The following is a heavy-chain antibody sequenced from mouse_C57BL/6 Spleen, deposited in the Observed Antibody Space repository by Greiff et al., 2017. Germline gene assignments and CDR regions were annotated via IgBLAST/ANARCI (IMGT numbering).Heavy chain of an antibody. Sequence: VQLQQSGPELVKPGASVKISCKASGYSFTDYNMNWVKQSNGKSLEWIGVISPNYGATSYNQKFKGKATLTVDQSSSTAYMQLNRLTSEDSAVYYCASSGVYDDDVWFAYWGQGTLVKVSA. CDR3: ASSGVYDDDVWFAY. V-gene: IGHV1-39*01. D-gene: IGHD2-4*01. J-gene: IGHJ3*01. CDR1: GYSFTDYN. CDR2: ISPNYGAT.